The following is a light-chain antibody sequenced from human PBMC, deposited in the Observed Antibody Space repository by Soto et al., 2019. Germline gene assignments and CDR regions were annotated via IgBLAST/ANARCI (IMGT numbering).Light chain of an antibody. Sequence: SACDRAPLSYRSIQSVSSNYLAWYQQKPGQAPRLLISGASSRATGIQDRFSGSGSGTDFTLTISGLEPEDLAVYYSKQDGSARKRTFCQGTKVEIK. J-gene: IGKJ1*01. CDR3: KQDGSARKRT. CDR2: GAS. CDR1: QSVSSNY. V-gene: IGKV3-20*01.